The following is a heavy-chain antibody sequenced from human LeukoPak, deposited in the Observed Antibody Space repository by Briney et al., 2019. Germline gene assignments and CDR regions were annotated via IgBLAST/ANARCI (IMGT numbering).Heavy chain of an antibody. CDR2: ISADNGNT. CDR3: AWGVWWPHSGLDY. Sequence: ASVKVSCKASGYTFSSYGISWVRQAPGQGLEWMGWISADNGNTKYADKLQGRVTMTTDTSTTTAYMELRSLRSDDTAVYYCAWGVWWPHSGLDYWGQGTLVTVSS. J-gene: IGHJ4*02. V-gene: IGHV1-18*01. CDR1: GYTFSSYG. D-gene: IGHD3-10*01.